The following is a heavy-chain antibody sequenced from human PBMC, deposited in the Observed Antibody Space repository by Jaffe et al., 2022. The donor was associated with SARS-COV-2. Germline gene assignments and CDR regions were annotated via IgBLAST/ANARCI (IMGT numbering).Heavy chain of an antibody. Sequence: QVQLVESGGGVVQPGRSLRLSCAASGFTFSSYGMHWVRQAPGKGLEWVAVISYDGSNKYYADSVKGRFTISRDNSKNTLYLQMNSLRAEDTAVYYCAKPQYQLLFYYGMDVWGQGTTVTVSS. CDR1: GFTFSSYG. J-gene: IGHJ6*02. CDR2: ISYDGSNK. V-gene: IGHV3-30*18. D-gene: IGHD2-2*01. CDR3: AKPQYQLLFYYGMDV.